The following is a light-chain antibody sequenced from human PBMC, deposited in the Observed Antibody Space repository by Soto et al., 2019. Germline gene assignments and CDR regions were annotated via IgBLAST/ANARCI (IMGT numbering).Light chain of an antibody. CDR1: GGVDTY. Sequence: EIVLTQSPVTLSLSPGERATLSCRASGGVDTYLAWYQQKPGQAPRLLIYDASSRATGIPARFSGSGSGTDFTLTISSLEPEDFVVYYCRQRSSWPITFGQGTRLEIK. CDR3: RQRSSWPIT. J-gene: IGKJ5*01. CDR2: DAS. V-gene: IGKV3-11*01.